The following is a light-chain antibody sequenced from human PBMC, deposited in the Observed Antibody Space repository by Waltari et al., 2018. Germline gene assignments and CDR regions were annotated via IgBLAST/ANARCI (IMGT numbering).Light chain of an antibody. CDR2: GAS. J-gene: IGKJ4*01. V-gene: IGKV3-20*01. Sequence: TQSPSTLSASVGDRVTLSCRASQSVISTYLAWYQQKPGQTPKLLIYGASSRAPGIPDRFSGSGSGTDFTLTISRLEPGDFAVYYCQQYGNSPSFGGGTKVEIK. CDR3: QQYGNSPS. CDR1: QSVISTY.